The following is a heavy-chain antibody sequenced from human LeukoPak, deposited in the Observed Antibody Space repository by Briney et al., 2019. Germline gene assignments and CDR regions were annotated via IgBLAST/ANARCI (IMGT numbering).Heavy chain of an antibody. CDR1: GYTFTSYG. CDR3: AGVIGYSKPTDYFDY. Sequence: ASVKLSCKASGYTFTSYGISWVRQAPGQGLEWLGWISAYNGKTNYAQKHQGRVTVTTDTSTITAYMELKSLRSDDTAVYYCAGVIGYSKPTDYFDYWGQGTLVTVSS. V-gene: IGHV1-18*01. J-gene: IGHJ4*02. CDR2: ISAYNGKT. D-gene: IGHD5-24*01.